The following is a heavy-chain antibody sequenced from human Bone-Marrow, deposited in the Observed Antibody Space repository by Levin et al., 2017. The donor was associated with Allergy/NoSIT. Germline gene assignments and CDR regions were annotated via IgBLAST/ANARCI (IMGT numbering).Heavy chain of an antibody. CDR2: IWYDGSDT. Sequence: PGGSLRLSCTASGFMFNTYGMHWVRQAPGKGLEWVAAIWYDGSDTNYVDSVKGRFTISRGNSKNSLYLQMNSLRVEDTAVYYCARDRHQYSWGYYFDYWGQGTLVTVS. D-gene: IGHD6-6*01. CDR3: ARDRHQYSWGYYFDY. CDR1: GFMFNTYG. V-gene: IGHV3-33*01. J-gene: IGHJ4*02.